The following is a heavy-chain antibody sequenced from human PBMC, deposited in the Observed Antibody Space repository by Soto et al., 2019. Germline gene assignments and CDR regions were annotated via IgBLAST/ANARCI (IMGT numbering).Heavy chain of an antibody. CDR3: ARDPRRITMVPGVLNWFDP. D-gene: IGHD3-10*01. J-gene: IGHJ5*02. V-gene: IGHV3-11*01. CDR2: ISDSGKTI. CDR1: GFTFSDYY. Sequence: QVQLVESGGGLVKPGRSLRLSCAASGFTFSDYYMSWIRQTPGKGLEWVSYISDSGKTIYYADSVKGRFTVSRDNAKNSLYLQMNSLRAEDTAVYYCARDPRRITMVPGVLNWFDPWRQGTLFTVSS.